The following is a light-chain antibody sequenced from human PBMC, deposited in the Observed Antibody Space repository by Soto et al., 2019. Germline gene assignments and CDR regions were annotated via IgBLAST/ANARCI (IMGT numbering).Light chain of an antibody. V-gene: IGKV3-20*01. Sequence: EILLTQSPGTLSLSPVERATLSCRASQSVSSSYLAWYQQKPGQAPRLLIYAASSRATYIPDRFSGSGSGTDFTLTISRLEPEDFAVYYCQQYGNSFRTFGQGTKVEIK. CDR1: QSVSSSY. J-gene: IGKJ1*01. CDR2: AAS. CDR3: QQYGNSFRT.